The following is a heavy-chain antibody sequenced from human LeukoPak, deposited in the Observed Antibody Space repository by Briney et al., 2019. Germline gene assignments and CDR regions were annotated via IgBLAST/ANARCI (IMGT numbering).Heavy chain of an antibody. CDR2: INPNSGVS. J-gene: IGHJ5*02. CDR1: GYTFTGSY. V-gene: IGHV1-2*02. Sequence: ASVKVSCKASGYTFTGSYMHWVRQAPGQGLEWMGWINPNSGVSNYVQKFRDRVTMTRDTSITAAYMELSRLTSDDTAVFYCARCYFIATRLLWFDPWGQGSLVTVSS. D-gene: IGHD6-6*01. CDR3: ARCYFIATRLLWFDP.